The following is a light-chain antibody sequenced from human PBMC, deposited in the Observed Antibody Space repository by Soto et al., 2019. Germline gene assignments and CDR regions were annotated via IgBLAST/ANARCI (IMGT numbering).Light chain of an antibody. CDR3: QQRSNWLFT. V-gene: IGKV3-11*01. J-gene: IGKJ3*01. CDR2: DAS. Sequence: EIVLTQSPATLSLSPGERATLSCRASQSVSSYLAWYQRKPGQAPRLLIYDASNRATGIPARCSGSGSGKDFTLTSSSLEPEDFADYYCQQRSNWLFTFGPGTKVDIK. CDR1: QSVSSY.